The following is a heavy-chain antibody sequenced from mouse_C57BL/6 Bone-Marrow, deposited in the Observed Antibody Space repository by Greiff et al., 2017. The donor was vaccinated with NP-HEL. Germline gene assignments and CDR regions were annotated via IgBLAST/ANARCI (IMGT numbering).Heavy chain of an antibody. J-gene: IGHJ2*01. CDR2: INPSSGYT. CDR1: GYTFTSYW. Sequence: QVQLKESGAELAKPGASVKLSCKASGYTFTSYWLHWVKQRPGQDLEWIGYINPSSGYTKYNQKFKDKATLTADKSSSTAYMQLSSLTYEDSAVYYCARCYSFDYWGQGTTLTVSS. CDR3: ARCYSFDY. V-gene: IGHV1-7*01.